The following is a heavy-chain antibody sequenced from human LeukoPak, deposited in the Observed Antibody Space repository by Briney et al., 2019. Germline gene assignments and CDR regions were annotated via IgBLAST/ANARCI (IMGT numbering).Heavy chain of an antibody. D-gene: IGHD3-16*01. Sequence: PGGSLRLSCAASGFTFNNYAMQWVRQAPGKGLEWIAFIQFGGSDKQYADSVKGRFTISRDNSRNTLYLQMNSLRPEDTAIYYCTKDQGVAGAFGVWGQGTVVTVSS. V-gene: IGHV3-30*02. J-gene: IGHJ3*01. CDR2: IQFGGSDK. CDR1: GFTFNNYA. CDR3: TKDQGVAGAFGV.